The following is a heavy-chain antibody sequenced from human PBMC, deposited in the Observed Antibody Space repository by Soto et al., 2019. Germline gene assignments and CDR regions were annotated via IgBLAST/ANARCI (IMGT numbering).Heavy chain of an antibody. Sequence: SETLSLTCTVSGGSISSSSYYWGWIRQPPGKGLEWIGSIYYSGSTYYNPSLKSRVTISVDTSKNQFSLKLSSVTAADTAVYYCARHDQFRYSSGWLDYWGQGTLVTVSS. CDR3: ARHDQFRYSSGWLDY. CDR2: IYYSGST. D-gene: IGHD6-19*01. J-gene: IGHJ4*02. V-gene: IGHV4-39*01. CDR1: GGSISSSSYY.